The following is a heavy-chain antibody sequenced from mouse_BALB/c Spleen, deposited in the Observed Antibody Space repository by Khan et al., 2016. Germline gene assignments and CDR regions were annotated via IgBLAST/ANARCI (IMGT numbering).Heavy chain of an antibody. CDR2: INPSSGYT. V-gene: IGHV1-7*01. CDR3: SRDYAYSMDC. J-gene: IGHJ4*01. CDR1: GYMLSSHW. D-gene: IGHD1-1*02. Sequence: QVRLQQSGAELAKPGASVKMSCKASGYMLSSHWMHWVKQRPGQGLEWIGYINPSSGYTEYNQKFKDKATLTADKSSSTAYMQLSSLTSEDSAVYYCSRDYAYSMDCWGQGTSVTVSS.